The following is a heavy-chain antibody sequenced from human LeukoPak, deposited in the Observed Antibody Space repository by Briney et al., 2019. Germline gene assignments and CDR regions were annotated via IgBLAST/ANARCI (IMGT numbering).Heavy chain of an antibody. CDR1: GFTFSSYG. V-gene: IGHV3-30*02. J-gene: IGHJ6*03. Sequence: GGSLRLSCAASGFTFSSYGMHWVRQAPGKGLEWVAFIRYDGSNKYYADSVKGRFTISRDNSRNTLYLQMNSLRAEDTAVYYCAKDQWEAAAGRKTYYYYYYMDVWGKGTTLTVSS. CDR3: AKDQWEAAAGRKTYYYYYYMDV. D-gene: IGHD6-13*01. CDR2: IRYDGSNK.